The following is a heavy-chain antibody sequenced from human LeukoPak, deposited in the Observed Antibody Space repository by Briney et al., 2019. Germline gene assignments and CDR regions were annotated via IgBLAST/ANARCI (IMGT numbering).Heavy chain of an antibody. J-gene: IGHJ5*02. V-gene: IGHV1-46*01. D-gene: IGHD6-19*01. CDR1: GYTFTSYD. CDR3: ARESPRGGWLP. Sequence: ASVKVSCKASGYTFTSYDINWVRQAPGQGLEWMGIINPSGGSTSYAQKFQGRVTMTRDTSTSTVYMELSSLRSEDTAVYYCARESPRGGWLPWGQGTLVTVSS. CDR2: INPSGGST.